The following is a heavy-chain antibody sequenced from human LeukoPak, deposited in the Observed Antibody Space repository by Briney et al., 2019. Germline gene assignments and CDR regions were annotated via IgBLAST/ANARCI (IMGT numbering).Heavy chain of an antibody. V-gene: IGHV3-30*04. CDR2: ISYDGSNK. CDR1: GFTFSSYE. J-gene: IGHJ4*02. CDR3: ARSGSYSTFDH. D-gene: IGHD1-26*01. Sequence: SGGSLRLSCAASGFTFSSYEMNWVRQAPGKGLEWVAVISYDGSNKYYADSVKGRFTISRDNSKNTLYLQMNSLRAEDTAVYYCARSGSYSTFDHWGQGTLVTVSS.